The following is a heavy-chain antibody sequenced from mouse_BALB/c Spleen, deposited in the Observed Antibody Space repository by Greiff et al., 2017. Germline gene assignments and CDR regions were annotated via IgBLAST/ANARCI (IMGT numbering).Heavy chain of an antibody. CDR2: IYPGDGDT. J-gene: IGHJ4*01. CDR1: GYAFSSYW. CDR3: ARSRGLYAMDY. V-gene: IGHV1-80*01. Sequence: VKLQESGAELVRPGSSVKISCKASGYAFSSYWMNWVKQRPGQGLEWIGQIYPGDGDTNYNGKFKGKATLTADKSSSTAYMQLSSLTSEDSAVYFCARSRGLYAMDYWGQGTSVTVSS.